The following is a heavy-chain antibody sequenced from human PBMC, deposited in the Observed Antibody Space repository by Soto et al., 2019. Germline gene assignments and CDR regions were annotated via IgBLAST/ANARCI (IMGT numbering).Heavy chain of an antibody. CDR2: IYYSGST. CDR3: ARSGSYYYYYGMDV. CDR1: GGSISSYY. J-gene: IGHJ6*02. V-gene: IGHV4-59*01. D-gene: IGHD1-26*01. Sequence: QVQLQESGPGLVKPSETLSLTCTVSGGSISSYYWSWIRQPPGKGLEWIGYIYYSGSTNYNPSLKSPVTISVDTSKNQFSLKLSSVTAADTAVYYCARSGSYYYYYGMDVWGQGTTVTVSS.